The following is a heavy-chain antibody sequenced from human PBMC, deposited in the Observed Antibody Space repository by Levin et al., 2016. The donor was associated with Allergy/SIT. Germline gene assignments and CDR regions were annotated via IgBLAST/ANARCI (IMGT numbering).Heavy chain of an antibody. D-gene: IGHD3-22*01. CDR2: ISAYNGNT. V-gene: IGHV1-18*01. Sequence: WVRQAPGQGLEWMGWISAYNGNTNYAQKLQGRVTMTTDTSTSTAYMELRSLRSDDTAVYYCASVASSGYFYYWGQGTLVTVSS. J-gene: IGHJ4*02. CDR3: ASVASSGYFYY.